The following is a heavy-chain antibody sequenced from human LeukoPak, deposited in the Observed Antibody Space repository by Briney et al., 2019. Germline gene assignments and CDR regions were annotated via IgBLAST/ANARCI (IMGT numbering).Heavy chain of an antibody. CDR3: ARVSLSSGWYWGFDY. D-gene: IGHD6-19*01. J-gene: IGHJ4*02. V-gene: IGHV3-23*01. CDR2: ISGSGGST. CDR1: GFTFSSYA. Sequence: GGSLRLSCAASGFTFSSYAMSWVRQAPGKGLEWVSAISGSGGSTYYADSVKGRFTISRHNSRNTLYLQMNSLRAEDTAVYYCARVSLSSGWYWGFDYWGQGTLVTVSS.